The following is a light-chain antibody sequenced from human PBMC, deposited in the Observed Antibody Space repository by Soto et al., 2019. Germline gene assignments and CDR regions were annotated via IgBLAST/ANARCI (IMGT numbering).Light chain of an antibody. V-gene: IGLV2-14*03. CDR1: SSDVGGYNY. J-gene: IGLJ1*01. CDR2: DVS. CDR3: SSYTTSTTRQIF. Sequence: QSALTQPASVSGSPGQSINISCTGTSSDVGGYNYVSWYQHHPGKAPKLIIYDVSNRPSGVSNPFSGSKSGNTASLTISGLQPEDEADYYCSSYTTSTTRQIFFGTGTKATVL.